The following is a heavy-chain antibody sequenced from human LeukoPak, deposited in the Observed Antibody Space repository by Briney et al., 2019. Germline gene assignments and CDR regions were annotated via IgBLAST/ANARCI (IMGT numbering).Heavy chain of an antibody. V-gene: IGHV1-46*01. J-gene: IGHJ5*02. CDR3: ARGRIAAAGKDP. CDR1: GYTFTSYY. Sequence: ASVTVSCRASGYTFTSYYMHWVRQAPGQGLEWLGIINPSGGSTSYAQKFQGRVTMTRDTSTSTVYMELSSLRSEDTAVYYCARGRIAAAGKDPWGQGTLVTVSS. D-gene: IGHD6-13*01. CDR2: INPSGGST.